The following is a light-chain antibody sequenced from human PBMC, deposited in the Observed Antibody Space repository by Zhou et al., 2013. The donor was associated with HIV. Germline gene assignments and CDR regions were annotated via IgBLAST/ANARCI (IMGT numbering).Light chain of an antibody. CDR2: AAS. CDR1: QGISSY. J-gene: IGKJ1*01. CDR3: QQYYSYPRT. V-gene: IGKV1-8*01. Sequence: AIRMTQSPSSLSASTGDRVTITCRASQGISSYLAWYQQKPGKAPKLLIYAASTLQSGVPSRFSGSGSGTDFTLTISCLQSEDFATYYCQQYYSYPRTFAKGPKVEIK.